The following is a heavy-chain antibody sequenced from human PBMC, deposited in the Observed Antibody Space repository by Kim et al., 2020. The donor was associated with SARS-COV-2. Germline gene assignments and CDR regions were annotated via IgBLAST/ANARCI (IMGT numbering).Heavy chain of an antibody. D-gene: IGHD3-3*01. Sequence: SETLSLTCTVSGGSISSGGYYWSWIRQHPGKGLEWIGYIYYSGSTYYNPSLKSRVTISVDTSKNQFSLKLSSVTAADTAVYYCARGMSSLTIFGVAPDWFDPWGQGTLVTVSS. CDR1: GGSISSGGYY. CDR3: ARGMSSLTIFGVAPDWFDP. J-gene: IGHJ5*02. CDR2: IYYSGST. V-gene: IGHV4-31*03.